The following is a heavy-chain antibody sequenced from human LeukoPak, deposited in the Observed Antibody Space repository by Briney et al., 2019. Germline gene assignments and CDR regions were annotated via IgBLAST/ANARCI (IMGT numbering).Heavy chain of an antibody. D-gene: IGHD3-16*01. V-gene: IGHV3-74*01. CDR2: INSDGSGT. CDR1: GLTFSSYW. CDR3: ANGYTSTYYNALDI. Sequence: PGGSLRLSCAASGLTFSSYWMHCVRQAPGKGLVWVSRINSDGSGTTYADSVKSRFTISRDNAKNTLYLQMSSLRVEDTAVYYCANGYTSTYYNALDIRGQGTMVTVSS. J-gene: IGHJ3*02.